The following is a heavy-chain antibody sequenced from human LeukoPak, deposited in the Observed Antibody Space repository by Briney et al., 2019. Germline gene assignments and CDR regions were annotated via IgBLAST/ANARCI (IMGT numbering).Heavy chain of an antibody. J-gene: IGHJ4*02. CDR1: GFDFSNYW. Sequence: GGSLRLSCAASGFDFSNYWMSWVRQAPGKGLEWVANIKQGGSEKYYVDSVKGRFTISRDNAKNSLYMQMNSLRAEDTTVYFCARDRWGYSYGGDWGQGTLVTVSS. CDR2: IKQGGSEK. V-gene: IGHV3-7*01. D-gene: IGHD5-18*01. CDR3: ARDRWGYSYGGD.